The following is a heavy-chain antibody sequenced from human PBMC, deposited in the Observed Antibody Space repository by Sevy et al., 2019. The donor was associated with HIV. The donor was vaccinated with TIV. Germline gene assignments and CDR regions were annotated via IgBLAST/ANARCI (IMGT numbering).Heavy chain of an antibody. Sequence: GGSLRLSCTASGFTFSSYWMSWVRQAPGKGLEWVANIKQDGSEKYYVDSVKGRFTISRDNAKSSLCLQMNSLRAEDTAVDYCARDSSGFGDYWGQGTLVTVSS. J-gene: IGHJ4*02. CDR2: IKQDGSEK. V-gene: IGHV3-7*01. CDR1: GFTFSSYW. D-gene: IGHD6-19*01. CDR3: ARDSSGFGDY.